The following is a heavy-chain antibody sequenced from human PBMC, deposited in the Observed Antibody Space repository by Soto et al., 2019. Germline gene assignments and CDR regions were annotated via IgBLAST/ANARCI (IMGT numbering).Heavy chain of an antibody. V-gene: IGHV4-31*03. CDR2: IYYSGRT. D-gene: IGHD2-2*02. CDR1: GGSISSGGYY. Sequence: QVQLQESGPGLVKPSQTLSLTCTVSGGSISSGGYYWSWIRQHPGKGLEWIGYIYYSGRTYYNPSLKSRVTISVDTSKNQFSLKLSSVTAADTAVYYCARAYCSSTSCYTGGSVNYYYYGMDVWGQGTTVTVSS. CDR3: ARAYCSSTSCYTGGSVNYYYYGMDV. J-gene: IGHJ6*02.